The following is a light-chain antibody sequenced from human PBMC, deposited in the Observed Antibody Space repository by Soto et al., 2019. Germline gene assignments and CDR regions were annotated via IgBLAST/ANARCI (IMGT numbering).Light chain of an antibody. V-gene: IGLV1-44*01. CDR2: RDH. J-gene: IGLJ2*01. CDR3: AAWDDSLNGYVV. Sequence: QSVLTQPPSASGTPGQRVTISCSGSRYNIGSNTVNWYQQVPGTAPRLLIHRDHQRPSGVPDRFSGSKSGTSASLAISGLQSEDDADDYGAAWDDSLNGYVVFGGGTKLTVL. CDR1: RYNIGSNT.